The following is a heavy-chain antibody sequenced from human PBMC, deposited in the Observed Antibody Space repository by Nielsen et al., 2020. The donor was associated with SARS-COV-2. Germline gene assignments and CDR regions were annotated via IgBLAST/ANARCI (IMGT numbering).Heavy chain of an antibody. V-gene: IGHV7-4-1*02. CDR2: INTNTGNP. CDR1: GYTFTSYA. Sequence: ASVKVSCKASGYTFTSYAMNWVRQAPGQGLEWMGWINTNTGNPTCAQGFTGRFVFSLDTSVSTAYLQISSLKAEDTAVYYCARAFGATRNNWFDPWGQGTLVTVSS. J-gene: IGHJ5*02. CDR3: ARAFGATRNNWFDP. D-gene: IGHD5-12*01.